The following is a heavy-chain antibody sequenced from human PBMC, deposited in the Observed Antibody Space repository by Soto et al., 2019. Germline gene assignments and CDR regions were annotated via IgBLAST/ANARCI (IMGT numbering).Heavy chain of an antibody. CDR1: GFSLSTSGVG. CDR2: IYWDDDK. D-gene: IGHD1-1*01. Sequence: QITLKVSGPTLVRPSQTLTLTCTFSGFSLSTSGVGVGWIRQPPGKALEWLALIYWDDDKRYRPSLKSRLTITKDTSKNQVVLTLTNVDPVDTATYYCAHRAATTDSYYFDYWGQGTLITVSS. CDR3: AHRAATTDSYYFDY. J-gene: IGHJ4*02. V-gene: IGHV2-5*02.